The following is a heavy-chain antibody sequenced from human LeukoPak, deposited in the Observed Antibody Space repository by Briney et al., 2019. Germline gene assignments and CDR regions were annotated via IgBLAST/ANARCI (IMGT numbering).Heavy chain of an antibody. Sequence: SQTLSLTCTVSGGSISSGSYYWTWIRQPAGKGLEWIGRIYTSGSTNYNPSLKSRVTISVDTSKNQFSLKLSSVTAADTAVYYCARDRLQLQSWGQGTLVTVSS. CDR1: GGSISSGSYY. D-gene: IGHD1-1*01. V-gene: IGHV4-61*02. J-gene: IGHJ5*02. CDR3: ARDRLQLQS. CDR2: IYTSGST.